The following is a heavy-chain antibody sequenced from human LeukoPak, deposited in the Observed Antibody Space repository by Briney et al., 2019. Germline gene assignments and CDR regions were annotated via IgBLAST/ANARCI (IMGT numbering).Heavy chain of an antibody. CDR2: INAGNGNT. D-gene: IGHD3-10*01. CDR3: ARGQLWFGEFHFDY. Sequence: ASVKVSCKASGYTFTSYAMHWVRQAPGQRLEWMGWINAGNGNTKYSQKFQGRVTITRDTSASTAYMELSSLRSEGTAVYYCARGQLWFGEFHFDYWGQGTLVTVSS. J-gene: IGHJ4*02. V-gene: IGHV1-3*01. CDR1: GYTFTSYA.